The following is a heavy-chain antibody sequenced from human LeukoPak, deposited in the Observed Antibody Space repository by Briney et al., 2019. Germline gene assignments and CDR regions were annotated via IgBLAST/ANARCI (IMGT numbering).Heavy chain of an antibody. V-gene: IGHV3-74*01. Sequence: GGSLRLSCRVSGLTFTKYWMHWVRRAPGKGLVWVSRINIDGSTTDYEDSVQGRFIISRDDAKNTLYLQMNSLRAEDTAVYYCTIFQGAGYWGQGTPVTVSS. CDR1: GLTFTKYW. D-gene: IGHD1-26*01. CDR3: TIFQGAGY. CDR2: INIDGSTT. J-gene: IGHJ4*02.